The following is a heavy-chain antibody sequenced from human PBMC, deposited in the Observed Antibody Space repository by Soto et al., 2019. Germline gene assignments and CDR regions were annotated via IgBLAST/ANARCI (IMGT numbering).Heavy chain of an antibody. CDR3: ARVGYGSDSNSYGVDV. CDR1: GGSISNGAYY. Sequence: SETLSLTCTVAGGSISNGAYYWSWIRQPPGKGLEWIGYIYYSGSTYYNPSLKSLVTISEDTSKTQFPLKLSSLTAADTAVYYCARVGYGSDSNSYGVDVWGQGTTVTVSS. J-gene: IGHJ6*02. CDR2: IYYSGST. D-gene: IGHD3-10*01. V-gene: IGHV4-30-4*01.